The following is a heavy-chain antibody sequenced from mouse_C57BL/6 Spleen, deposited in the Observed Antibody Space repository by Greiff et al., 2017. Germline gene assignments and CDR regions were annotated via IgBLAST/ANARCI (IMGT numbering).Heavy chain of an antibody. D-gene: IGHD2-5*01. V-gene: IGHV14-2*01. CDR2: IDPEDGET. Sequence: VQLQQSGAELVKPGASVKLSCTASGFNINDYYMHWVKQRTEQGLEWIGRIDPEDGETKYAPKFQGKATITADTSANTAYLPLSSLTSEDTAVYDYAPAYYSNYYAMDYWGQGTSVTVSS. J-gene: IGHJ4*01. CDR1: GFNINDYY. CDR3: APAYYSNYYAMDY.